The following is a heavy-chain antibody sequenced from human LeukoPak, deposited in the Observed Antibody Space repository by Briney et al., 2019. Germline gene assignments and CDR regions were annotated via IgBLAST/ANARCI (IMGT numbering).Heavy chain of an antibody. J-gene: IGHJ4*02. CDR1: GYSISSGYY. CDR3: AREGGYDQIDY. Sequence: PSETLSLTCTVSGYSISSGYYWGWIRQPPGKGLEWIGYIYYSGSTNYKPSLKSRVTISVDTSKNQFSLKVSSVTAADTAVYYCAREGGYDQIDYWGQGTLVTVSS. CDR2: IYYSGST. V-gene: IGHV4-38-2*02. D-gene: IGHD5-12*01.